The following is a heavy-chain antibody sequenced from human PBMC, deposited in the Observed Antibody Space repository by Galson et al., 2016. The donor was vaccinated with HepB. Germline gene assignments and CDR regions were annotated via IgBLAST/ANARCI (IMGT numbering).Heavy chain of an antibody. CDR3: ARAFFRAAYFDY. CDR2: IWYDGSNK. CDR1: GFTFSNYA. V-gene: IGHV3-33*01. J-gene: IGHJ4*02. D-gene: IGHD2/OR15-2a*01. Sequence: SLRLSCAASGFTFSNYAMHWVRQAPGKGLEWVAVIWYDGSNKYYADSVKGRFTISRDTSKNTLYLQMNSLRAEDTAVYYCARAFFRAAYFDYWGQGTLVTVSS.